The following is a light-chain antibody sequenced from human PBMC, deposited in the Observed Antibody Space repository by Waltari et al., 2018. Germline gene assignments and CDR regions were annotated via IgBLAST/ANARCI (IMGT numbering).Light chain of an antibody. J-gene: IGKJ4*01. Sequence: EIVLTQSPATLSLSPGERATLSCRASQSVSSYLAWYQQNPGQAPRLLIYDASTRATGIPASFSGSGSGTDFTLTISSLEPEDFAVYYCQQRSTALTFGGGTKVEIK. CDR1: QSVSSY. V-gene: IGKV3-11*01. CDR2: DAS. CDR3: QQRSTALT.